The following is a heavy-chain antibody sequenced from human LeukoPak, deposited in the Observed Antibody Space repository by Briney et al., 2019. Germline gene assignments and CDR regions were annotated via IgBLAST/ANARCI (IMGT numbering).Heavy chain of an antibody. D-gene: IGHD3-10*01. V-gene: IGHV4-39*01. CDR2: IYYSGST. J-gene: IGHJ4*02. Sequence: SETLSLTCTVSGGSISSSSYYWGWIRQPPGKGLEWIGSIYYSGSTYYNPSLKSRVTISVDTSKNQFSLKLSSVTAADTAVYYCARQYYYGSGSYGDWGQGTLVTVSS. CDR3: ARQYYYGSGSYGD. CDR1: GGSISSSSYY.